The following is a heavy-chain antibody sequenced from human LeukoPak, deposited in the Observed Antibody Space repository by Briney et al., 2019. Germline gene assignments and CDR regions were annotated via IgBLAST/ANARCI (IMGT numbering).Heavy chain of an antibody. CDR2: IKQDGSEK. D-gene: IGHD3-16*01. J-gene: IGHJ4*02. Sequence: PGGSLRLSCAASGFTFSSYWMSWVRQAPGKGLEWVANIKQDGSEKCYVDSVKGRFTISRDNAKNSLYLQMNSLRAEDTAVYYCARVDGSGGNYFDYWGQGTLVTVSS. CDR3: ARVDGSGGNYFDY. V-gene: IGHV3-7*01. CDR1: GFTFSSYW.